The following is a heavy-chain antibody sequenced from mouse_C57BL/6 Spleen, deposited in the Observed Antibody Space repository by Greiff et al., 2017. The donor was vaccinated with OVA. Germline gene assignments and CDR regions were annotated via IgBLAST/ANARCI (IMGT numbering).Heavy chain of an antibody. Sequence: VQLQQSGPELVKPGASVKISCKASGYSFTDYNMNWVKQSNGKSLEWIGVINPNYGTTSYNQKFKGKATLTVDQSSSTAYMQLNSLTSEDSAVYYCARPLLITTVVADYAMDYWGQGTSVTVSS. D-gene: IGHD1-1*01. J-gene: IGHJ4*01. CDR2: INPNYGTT. CDR3: ARPLLITTVVADYAMDY. CDR1: GYSFTDYN. V-gene: IGHV1-39*01.